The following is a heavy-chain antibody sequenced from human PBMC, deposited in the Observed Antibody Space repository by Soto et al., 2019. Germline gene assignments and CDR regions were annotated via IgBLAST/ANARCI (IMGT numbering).Heavy chain of an antibody. D-gene: IGHD3-3*02. CDR2: INAGSGNT. CDR3: ARDTETLGPRANDALDI. V-gene: IGHV1-3*01. J-gene: IGHJ3*02. CDR1: GYTFSDYT. Sequence: QAQLVQSGAEMKKPGASVKVSCKATGYTFSDYTMNWVRQAPGQSLEWMGWINAGSGNTKYSQNFQGRVSITRDTSASTGYMELTGLTSEDTAVYYCARDTETLGPRANDALDIWGQGTMVTVSS.